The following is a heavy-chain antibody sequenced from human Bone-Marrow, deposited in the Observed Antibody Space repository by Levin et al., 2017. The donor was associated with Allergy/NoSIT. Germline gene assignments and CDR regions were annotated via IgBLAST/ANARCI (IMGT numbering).Heavy chain of an antibody. J-gene: IGHJ3*02. V-gene: IGHV3-30*04. CDR2: ISYDGNNK. Sequence: GGSLRLSCAASGFTFTNYGVHWVRQAPGKGLEWVGVISYDGNNKYYEDSVKGRFTISRDNSKNTAFLQMNSLRAEDTAIYYCASVSGLRGFDIWGQGTMVTVSS. D-gene: IGHD3/OR15-3a*01. CDR1: GFTFTNYG. CDR3: ASVSGLRGFDI.